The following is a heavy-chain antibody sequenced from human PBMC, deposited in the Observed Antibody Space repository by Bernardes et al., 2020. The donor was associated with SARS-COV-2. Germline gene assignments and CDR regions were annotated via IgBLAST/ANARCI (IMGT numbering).Heavy chain of an antibody. D-gene: IGHD6-13*01. Sequence: SETLSLTCTVSGGSVSSGSYYWSWIRQPPGKGLEWIGYIYYSGSTNYNPSLKSRVTISVDTSKNQFSLKLSSVTAADTAVYYCAREVWQHLVKDGYYYGLDVWGQGTTVTVSS. CDR1: GGSVSSGSYY. J-gene: IGHJ6*02. CDR3: AREVWQHLVKDGYYYGLDV. CDR2: IYYSGST. V-gene: IGHV4-61*01.